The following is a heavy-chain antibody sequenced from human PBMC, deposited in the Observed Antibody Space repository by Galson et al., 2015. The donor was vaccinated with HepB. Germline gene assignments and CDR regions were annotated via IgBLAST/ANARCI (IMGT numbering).Heavy chain of an antibody. CDR3: AKEGFGSGTSGYFYMDV. D-gene: IGHD3-10*01. J-gene: IGHJ6*03. V-gene: IGHV3-23*01. CDR1: RFTFSGYG. Sequence: SLRLSCAASRFTFSGYGMHWVRQTPGKGLEWVSAISGSGGNTYYTDSVKGRFTISRDNSKNTLYLRMNSLRAEDTAVYYCAKEGFGSGTSGYFYMDVWGKGTTVIVSS. CDR2: ISGSGGNT.